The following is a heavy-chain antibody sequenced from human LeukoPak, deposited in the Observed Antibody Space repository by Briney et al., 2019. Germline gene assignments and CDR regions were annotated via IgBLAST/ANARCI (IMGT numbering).Heavy chain of an antibody. J-gene: IGHJ2*01. V-gene: IGHV4-4*07. CDR1: DTSINTYY. CDR3: AREDYDDAGAWYFDL. CDR2: IYTTGTT. Sequence: SETLSLTCTVSDTSINTYYWSWIRQPAGKGLEWIGHIYTTGTTNYNPSLKSRVTMSIDTSKNQFSLNLRSVTAADTAVYYCAREDYDDAGAWYFDLWGRGTLVTVSS. D-gene: IGHD3-22*01.